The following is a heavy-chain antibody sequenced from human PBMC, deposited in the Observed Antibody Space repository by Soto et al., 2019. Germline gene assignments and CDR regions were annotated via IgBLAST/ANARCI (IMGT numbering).Heavy chain of an antibody. D-gene: IGHD3-10*01. Sequence: SVKVSCKASGRTFSSYAISWLRQAPGEGLEWMGGIIPIFGTANYAQKFQGRVTITADESTSTAYMELSSLRSEDSGVYFCARGRVSSDYYDSGMDGWGVSTTFTVAS. CDR2: IIPIFGTA. CDR1: GRTFSSYA. V-gene: IGHV1-69*13. J-gene: IGHJ6*04. CDR3: ARGRVSSDYYDSGMDG.